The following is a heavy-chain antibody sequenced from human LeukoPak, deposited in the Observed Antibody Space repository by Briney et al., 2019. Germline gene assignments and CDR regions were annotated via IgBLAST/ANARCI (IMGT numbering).Heavy chain of an antibody. CDR2: ISYDGSNK. CDR1: GFTFSSYP. J-gene: IGHJ5*02. Sequence: PGGSLRLSCAASGFTFSSYPMHWVRQAPGKGLEWVAVISYDGSNKYYADSVKGRFTISRDNSKDTLYLQMNSLRAEDTAVYYCARGTGYFDWLLSNWFDPWGQGTLVTVSS. D-gene: IGHD3-9*01. V-gene: IGHV3-30-3*01. CDR3: ARGTGYFDWLLSNWFDP.